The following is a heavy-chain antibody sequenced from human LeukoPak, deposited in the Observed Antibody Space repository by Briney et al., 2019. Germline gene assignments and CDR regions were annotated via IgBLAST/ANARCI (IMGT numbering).Heavy chain of an antibody. CDR2: ISSSSSSI. CDR3: ASPQYYDFWSGYYFSGGMDV. J-gene: IGHJ6*02. V-gene: IGHV3-21*01. CDR1: GFTFSSYG. D-gene: IGHD3-3*01. Sequence: GGSLRLSCAASGFTFSSYGMNWVRQAPGKGLEWVSSISSSSSSIYYADSVKGRFTISRDNAKNSLYLQMNSLRAEDTAVYYCASPQYYDFWSGYYFSGGMDVWGQGTTVTVSS.